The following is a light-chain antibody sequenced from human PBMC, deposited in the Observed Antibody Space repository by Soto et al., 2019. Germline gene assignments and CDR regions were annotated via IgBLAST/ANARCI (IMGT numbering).Light chain of an antibody. Sequence: EIVMTQSPATLSMSPGERATLSCWASQTISSSLAWYQQKPGQAPRLLIYGASTRAAGVPVRFSGSGSGTDFTLTISRLEPEDFAVYYCQQYTDWPLTFGQGTKVEVK. J-gene: IGKJ1*01. CDR3: QQYTDWPLT. CDR1: QTISSS. CDR2: GAS. V-gene: IGKV3-15*01.